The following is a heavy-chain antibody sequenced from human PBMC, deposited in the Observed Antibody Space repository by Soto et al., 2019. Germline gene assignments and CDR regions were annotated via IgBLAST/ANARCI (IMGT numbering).Heavy chain of an antibody. D-gene: IGHD3-16*01. J-gene: IGHJ6*02. Sequence: EVQLLESGGGLVQPGGSLRLSCAASGFTFSSNAMSWVRQTPGKGLDWVSVISGSGGSTYYADSVKGRFTISRDNSKNTLYLQMNSLRAEDTAVYYCARDPLSWGDYYGLDVWGQGTTVTVSS. CDR1: GFTFSSNA. V-gene: IGHV3-23*01. CDR2: ISGSGGST. CDR3: ARDPLSWGDYYGLDV.